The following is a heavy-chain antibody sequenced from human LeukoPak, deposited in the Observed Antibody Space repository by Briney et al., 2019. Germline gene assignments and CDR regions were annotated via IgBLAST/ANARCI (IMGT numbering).Heavy chain of an antibody. V-gene: IGHV1-18*01. Sequence: ASVKVSCKASGYTFTSYGISWVRQAPGQGLEWMGWISAYNGNTNYAQKLQGRVTMTTDTSTSTAYMELRSLRSDDTAVYYCARNLRWDHMSWFDPWGQGTLVTVSS. D-gene: IGHD1-26*01. CDR2: ISAYNGNT. J-gene: IGHJ5*02. CDR1: GYTFTSYG. CDR3: ARNLRWDHMSWFDP.